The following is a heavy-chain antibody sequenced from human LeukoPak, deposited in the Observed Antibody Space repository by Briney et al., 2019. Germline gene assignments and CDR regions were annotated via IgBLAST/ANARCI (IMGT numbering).Heavy chain of an antibody. Sequence: SETLSLTCAVYGGSFSGYYWSWIRQPPGKGLEWIGEINHSGSTNYNPSLKSRVTIPVDTSKNQLSLKLSSVTAADTAVYYCARLRGYCSGGSCYSLSYYFDYWGQGTLVTVSS. V-gene: IGHV4-34*01. D-gene: IGHD2-15*01. CDR2: INHSGST. CDR1: GGSFSGYY. CDR3: ARLRGYCSGGSCYSLSYYFDY. J-gene: IGHJ4*02.